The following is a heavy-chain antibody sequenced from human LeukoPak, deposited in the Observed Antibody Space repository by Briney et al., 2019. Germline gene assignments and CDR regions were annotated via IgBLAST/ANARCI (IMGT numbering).Heavy chain of an antibody. D-gene: IGHD2-8*01. CDR1: GYTFTNYG. CDR3: TRTGLDCKNGVCYDY. CDR2: ISPYNGTT. V-gene: IGHV1-18*01. J-gene: IGHJ4*02. Sequence: ASVKVFCNTSGYTFTNYGISWVRQAPGQGLEWVGWISPYNGTTIYAQKLPGRVTVTIDTSTSKAYMELRSLRSDDTAVYYCTRTGLDCKNGVCYDYWGQGTLVTVSS.